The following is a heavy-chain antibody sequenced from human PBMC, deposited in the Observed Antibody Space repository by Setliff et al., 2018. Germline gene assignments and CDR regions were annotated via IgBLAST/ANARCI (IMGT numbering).Heavy chain of an antibody. V-gene: IGHV1-2*06. D-gene: IGHD6-13*01. CDR2: INPNSGGT. CDR3: ARTPRQQQLLFLDLSHSNTQRCRRLSGRSFADTVCSWNCL. CDR1: GYTFTGYY. J-gene: IGHJ2*01. Sequence: ASVKVSCKASGYTFTGYYMHWVRQAPGQGLEWMGRINPNSGGTNYAQKFQGRVTMTRDTSISTAYMELSRLRSDDTAVYYCARTPRQQQLLFLDLSHSNTQRCRRLSGRSFADTVCSWNCLW.